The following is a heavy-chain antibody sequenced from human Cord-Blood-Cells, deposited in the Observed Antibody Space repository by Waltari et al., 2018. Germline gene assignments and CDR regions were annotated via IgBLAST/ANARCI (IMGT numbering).Heavy chain of an antibody. CDR3: ARGGYYDSSGYYDY. Sequence: QVQLQESGPGLVKPSETLYLTCAGSGYSISSGYYWGWIRQPPGKGLEWIGSIYHSGSTYYNPSLKSRVTISVDTSKNQFSLKLSSVTAADTAVYYCARGGYYDSSGYYDYWGQGTLVTVSS. D-gene: IGHD3-22*01. CDR1: GYSISSGYY. V-gene: IGHV4-38-2*01. CDR2: IYHSGST. J-gene: IGHJ4*02.